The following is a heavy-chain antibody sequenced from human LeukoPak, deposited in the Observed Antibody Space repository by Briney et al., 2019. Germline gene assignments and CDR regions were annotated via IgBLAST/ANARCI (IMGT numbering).Heavy chain of an antibody. V-gene: IGHV4-59*01. D-gene: IGHD6-19*01. Sequence: SETLSLTCTVSGGFMSPYYWNWVRQTPGKGLEWIGYIHYSGSTDYNPSLKSRVTMSVDTSKNQFSLKLNSVTAADTAVYYCARDPSGWPDYWGQGTLVTVSS. CDR3: ARDPSGWPDY. CDR1: GGFMSPYY. CDR2: IHYSGST. J-gene: IGHJ4*02.